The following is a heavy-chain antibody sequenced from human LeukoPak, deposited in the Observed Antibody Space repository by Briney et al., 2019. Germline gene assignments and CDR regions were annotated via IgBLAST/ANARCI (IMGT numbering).Heavy chain of an antibody. D-gene: IGHD6-13*01. CDR3: TRDPSAATRSGDYFDY. V-gene: IGHV3-21*01. Sequence: GGSLRLSCAASGFTFSSFGMNWVRQAPGKGLEWVSSISSSNTYIYYADSVKGRFTISRDNAKSSLYLQMNSLRAEDTAVYYCTRDPSAATRSGDYFDYWGQGTLVTVSS. CDR1: GFTFSSFG. CDR2: ISSSNTYI. J-gene: IGHJ4*02.